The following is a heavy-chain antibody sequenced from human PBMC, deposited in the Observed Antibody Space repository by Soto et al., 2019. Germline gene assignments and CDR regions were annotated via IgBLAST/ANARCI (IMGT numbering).Heavy chain of an antibody. CDR1: GGTFSSYA. J-gene: IGHJ6*02. V-gene: IGHV1-69*01. D-gene: IGHD2-2*01. CDR3: ARDFRSTSSNYYYGMDV. Sequence: QVQLVQSGAEVKKPGSSVKVSCKASGGTFSSYAISWVRQAPGQGLEWMGGIIPIFGTANYAQKFQGRVTITADESTSTAYMELSSLRSEDTAVYYCARDFRSTSSNYYYGMDVWGQGTTVTVSS. CDR2: IIPIFGTA.